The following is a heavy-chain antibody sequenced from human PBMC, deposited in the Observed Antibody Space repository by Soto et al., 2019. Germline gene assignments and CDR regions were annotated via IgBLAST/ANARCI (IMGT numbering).Heavy chain of an antibody. V-gene: IGHV5-51*01. D-gene: IGHD3-10*01. CDR1: GYSFTNYW. CDR3: ARRITMARGVVPHALDI. J-gene: IGHJ3*02. CDR2: IYPGDSDT. Sequence: PGESLKISCKGSGYSFTNYWIGWVRQMPGEGLEWMGLIYPGDSDTRYSPSFQGQVTISADKSINTAYLQWSSLKAADTAMYYCARRITMARGVVPHALDIWGQGTVVTVSS.